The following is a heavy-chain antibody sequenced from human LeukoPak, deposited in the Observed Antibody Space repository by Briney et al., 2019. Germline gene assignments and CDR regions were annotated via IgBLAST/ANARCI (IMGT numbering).Heavy chain of an antibody. Sequence: GGSLRLSCAASGFTFNRHHMNWVRQAPGKGLEWVSYISSGSNAIYYADSVKGRFTVSRDNAKNSLFLQMNSLRAEDSAIYYCARDPRLEISGMVIDMLDYWGRGTLVTVSS. J-gene: IGHJ4*02. CDR1: GFTFNRHH. CDR3: ARDPRLEISGMVIDMLDY. V-gene: IGHV3-48*01. CDR2: ISSGSNAI. D-gene: IGHD3-3*01.